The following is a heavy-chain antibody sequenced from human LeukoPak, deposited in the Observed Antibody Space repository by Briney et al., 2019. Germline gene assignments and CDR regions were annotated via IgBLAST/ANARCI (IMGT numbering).Heavy chain of an antibody. CDR2: ISSSGSSM. Sequence: PGGSLRLSCEASGFTFSNYEVNWVRQAPGKGLEWVSYISSSGSSMYYADSVKGRFTISRDNAKNSLYLQMNSLEAEDTAVYYCARRGTSSSWAHFDYWGQGSLVTVSS. D-gene: IGHD6-13*01. CDR3: ARRGTSSSWAHFDY. V-gene: IGHV3-48*03. J-gene: IGHJ4*02. CDR1: GFTFSNYE.